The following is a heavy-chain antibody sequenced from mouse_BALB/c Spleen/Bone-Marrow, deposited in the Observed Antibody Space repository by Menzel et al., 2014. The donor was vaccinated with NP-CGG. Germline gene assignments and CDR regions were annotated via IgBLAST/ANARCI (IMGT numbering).Heavy chain of an antibody. V-gene: IGHV5-9-2*01. J-gene: IGHJ3*01. Sequence: EVKLVESGGGLVKSGGSLRLSCAASGFTFSNYGMSWVRQTPEQRLEWVGSIGGGGGYTFYSASVKGPIAISRDNAKHNLSLQLSSLRSEDTGLYYCARHAYYDQTEVSFVYWGQGTLVTVSA. CDR3: ARHAYYDQTEVSFVY. D-gene: IGHD2-4*01. CDR1: GFTFSNYG. CDR2: IGGGGGYT.